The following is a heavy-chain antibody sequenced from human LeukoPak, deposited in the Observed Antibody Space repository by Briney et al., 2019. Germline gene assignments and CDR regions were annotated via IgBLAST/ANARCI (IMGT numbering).Heavy chain of an antibody. Sequence: ASVKVSCKASGYTFTNYGISWVRQAPGQGLEWMGGIIPIFGTANYAQKFQGRVTITADESTSTAYMELSSLRSEDTAVYYCARGQSPYYYYYMDVWGKGTTVTISS. V-gene: IGHV1-69*13. CDR2: IIPIFGTA. CDR1: GYTFTNYG. CDR3: ARGQSPYYYYYMDV. J-gene: IGHJ6*03.